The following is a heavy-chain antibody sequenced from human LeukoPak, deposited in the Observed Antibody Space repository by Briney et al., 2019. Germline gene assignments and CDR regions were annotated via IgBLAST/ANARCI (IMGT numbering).Heavy chain of an antibody. CDR3: ARISSTAAAENNWFDP. CDR2: IIPIFGTA. CDR1: GGTFSSYA. D-gene: IGHD6-6*01. J-gene: IGHJ5*02. V-gene: IGHV1-69*01. Sequence: ASVKVSCKASGGTFSSYAISWGRQAPGQGLEWMGGIIPIFGTANYAQKFQGRVTITADESTSTAYMELSSLRSEDTAVYYCARISSTAAAENNWFDPWGQGTLVTVSP.